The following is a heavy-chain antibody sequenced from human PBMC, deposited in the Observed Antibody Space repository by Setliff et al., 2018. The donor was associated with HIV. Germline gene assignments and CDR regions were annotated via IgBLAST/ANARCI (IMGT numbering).Heavy chain of an antibody. Sequence: SETLSLTCAVYGGSFSGYYWTWIRQPPGRGLEWIGEIIHSGGTNYNRSLKSRVTISVDTFKNQFSLNLSSVTAADTAVYYCARGGLGVVGAIDYWSQGTLVTVSS. V-gene: IGHV4-34*01. J-gene: IGHJ4*02. D-gene: IGHD2-15*01. CDR1: GGSFSGYY. CDR3: ARGGLGVVGAIDY. CDR2: IIHSGGT.